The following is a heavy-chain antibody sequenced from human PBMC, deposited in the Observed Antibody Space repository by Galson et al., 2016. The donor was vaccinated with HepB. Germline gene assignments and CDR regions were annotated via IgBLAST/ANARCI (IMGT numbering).Heavy chain of an antibody. CDR1: GFTFRSYG. D-gene: IGHD3-10*01. V-gene: IGHV3-23*01. CDR2: ISGDGAST. CDR3: AKGGYYGSGVPWGFDY. J-gene: IGHJ4*02. Sequence: SLRLSCAASGFTFRSYGMSWVRQVPGKGLEWVSTISGDGASTYYADSVKGRFSISRDDPKHTVYLQMNSLRVEDTAVYYCAKGGYYGSGVPWGFDYWGQGHLVTVSS.